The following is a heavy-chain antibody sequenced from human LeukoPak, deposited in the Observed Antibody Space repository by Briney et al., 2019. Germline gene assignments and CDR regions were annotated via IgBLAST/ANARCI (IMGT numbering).Heavy chain of an antibody. CDR3: AKDLGITIFGVVQDAFDI. V-gene: IGHV3-23*01. CDR1: GFTFSSYA. J-gene: IGHJ3*02. D-gene: IGHD3-3*01. Sequence: GGSLRLSCAASGFTFSSYAMSWVRQAPGKGLEWVSAISGSGGSTYYADSVKGRFTISRDNSKNTLYLQMNSLRAEDTAVYYCAKDLGITIFGVVQDAFDIWGQGTTVTVSS. CDR2: ISGSGGST.